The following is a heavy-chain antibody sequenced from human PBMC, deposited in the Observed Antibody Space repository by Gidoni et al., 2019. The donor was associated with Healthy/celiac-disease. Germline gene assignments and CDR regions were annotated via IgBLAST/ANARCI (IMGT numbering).Heavy chain of an antibody. J-gene: IGHJ6*02. CDR1: GGSISSYY. D-gene: IGHD4-17*01. V-gene: IGHV4-59*01. Sequence: QVQLQESGPGLVKPSETLSLTCTVSGGSISSYYWSWIRQPPGKGLEWIGYIYYSGSTNYNPSLKSRVTISVDTSKNQFSLKLSSGTAADTAVYYCARDTVGRYGMDVWGQGTTVTVSS. CDR2: IYYSGST. CDR3: ARDTVGRYGMDV.